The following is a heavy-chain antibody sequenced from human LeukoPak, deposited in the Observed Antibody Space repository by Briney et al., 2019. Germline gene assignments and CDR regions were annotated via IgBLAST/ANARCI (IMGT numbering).Heavy chain of an antibody. Sequence: ASVTVSCKASGYTFTSYGISWVRHATGQGLEWMRWISAYNGNTNYAQKHQGRVTMTTDTSTSTAYLGLRSLRSDDTAVYYCARDGGSSSGILVDYWGQGTLVTVSS. CDR1: GYTFTSYG. CDR2: ISAYNGNT. J-gene: IGHJ4*02. CDR3: ARDGGSSSGILVDY. V-gene: IGHV1-18*01. D-gene: IGHD6-6*01.